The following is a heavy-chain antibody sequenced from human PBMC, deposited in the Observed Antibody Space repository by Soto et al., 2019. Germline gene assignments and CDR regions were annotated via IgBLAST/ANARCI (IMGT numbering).Heavy chain of an antibody. V-gene: IGHV4-39*01. D-gene: IGHD5-12*01. CDR3: ARHWYVDILATTAMDY. CDR1: GGSISSSSYY. J-gene: IGHJ4*02. CDR2: MYYSGST. Sequence: SETLSLTCTVSGGSISSSSYYWGWIRQPPGKGLEWIGSMYYSGSTYYNPSLKSRVTISVDTSKNQFSLKLSSVTAAVTSVYYCARHWYVDILATTAMDYWGQGTLVTVSS.